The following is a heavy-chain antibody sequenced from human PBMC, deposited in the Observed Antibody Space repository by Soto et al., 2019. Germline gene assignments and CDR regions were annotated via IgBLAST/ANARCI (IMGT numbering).Heavy chain of an antibody. CDR2: ISYDGSNK. J-gene: IGHJ4*02. CDR1: GFTFSSYA. CDR3: ARDLGMYVWGTYRPDY. Sequence: GGSLRLSCAASGFTFSSYAMHWVRQAPGKGLEWVAVISYDGSNKYYADSVKGRFTISRDNSKNTLYLQMNSLRGEDTAVYYCARDLGMYVWGTYRPDYWGQGTLVTVS. V-gene: IGHV3-30-3*01. D-gene: IGHD3-16*02.